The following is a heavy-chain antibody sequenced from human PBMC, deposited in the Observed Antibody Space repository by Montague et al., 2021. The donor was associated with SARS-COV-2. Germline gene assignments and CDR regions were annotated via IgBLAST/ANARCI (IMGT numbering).Heavy chain of an antibody. CDR1: GGSINSGGYY. Sequence: TLSLTCTVSGGSINSGGYYWSWIRQHPGKGLEGIGYIYYSGXTXYXXXXKXRLTISVDTSKNQFSLKLSSVTAADTALYYCARVHYVSSGWYPDAFDIWGRGTMVTVSS. CDR3: ARVHYVSSGWYPDAFDI. V-gene: IGHV4-31*03. D-gene: IGHD6-19*01. J-gene: IGHJ3*02. CDR2: IYYSGXT.